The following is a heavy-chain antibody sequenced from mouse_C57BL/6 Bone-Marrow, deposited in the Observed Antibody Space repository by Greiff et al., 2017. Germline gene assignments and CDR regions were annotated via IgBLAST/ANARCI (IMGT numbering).Heavy chain of an antibody. CDR1: GYTFTSYW. CDR2: IYPGSGSD. D-gene: IGHD2-13*01. Sequence: QVQLQQSGAELVKPGASVKMSCKASGYTFTSYWITWVKQRTGQGLEWIGDIYPGSGSDNYNEKFQSKATLTAETSSSTAYMQISRLTSEDTAVYYCASEDYMDYWGQGTSLTVSS. J-gene: IGHJ2*03. CDR3: ASEDYMDY. V-gene: IGHV1-55*01.